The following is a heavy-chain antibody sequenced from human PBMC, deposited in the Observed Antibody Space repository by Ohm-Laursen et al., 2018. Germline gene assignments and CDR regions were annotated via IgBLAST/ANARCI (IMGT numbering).Heavy chain of an antibody. Sequence: SLRLSCAASGFTFSDYYMSWLRQAPGKGLEWVSYIGSGYTPHYADSVKGRFTISRDNAKNSLYLQMTSLTAEDTAVYYCAREGGYDSPGNYYGMDVWGQGTTVTVSS. CDR3: AREGGYDSPGNYYGMDV. CDR1: GFTFSDYY. D-gene: IGHD5-12*01. J-gene: IGHJ6*02. CDR2: IGSGYTP. V-gene: IGHV3-69-1*02.